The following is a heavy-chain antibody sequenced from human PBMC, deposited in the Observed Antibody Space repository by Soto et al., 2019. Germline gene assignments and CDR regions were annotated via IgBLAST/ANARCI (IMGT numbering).Heavy chain of an antibody. J-gene: IGHJ5*02. V-gene: IGHV3-30-3*01. CDR2: ISYDGSNK. CDR1: GFTFSSYA. D-gene: IGHD5-12*01. CDR3: ARDPSATRGWMPNNNWFDP. Sequence: LRLSCAASGFTFSSYAMHWVRQAPGKGLEWVAVISYDGSNKYYADSVKGRFTISRDNSKNTLYLQMNSLRAEDTAVYYCARDPSATRGWMPNNNWFDPWGQGTLVTVSS.